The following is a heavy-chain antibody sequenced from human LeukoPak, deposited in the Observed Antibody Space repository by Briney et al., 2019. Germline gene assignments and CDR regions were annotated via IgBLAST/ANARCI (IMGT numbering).Heavy chain of an antibody. CDR2: IYPRDGST. CDR1: GYTFTSNY. J-gene: IGHJ4*02. CDR3: ARLYRSRTLRYFDWVRPPAWDY. D-gene: IGHD3-9*01. V-gene: IGHV1-46*01. Sequence: ASVKVSCKASGYTFTSNYIHWVRQAPGQGLEWMGMIYPRDGSTSYAQKFQGRVTVTRDTSTSTVHMELSGLRSEDTAVYYCARLYRSRTLRYFDWVRPPAWDYWGQGTLVTVSS.